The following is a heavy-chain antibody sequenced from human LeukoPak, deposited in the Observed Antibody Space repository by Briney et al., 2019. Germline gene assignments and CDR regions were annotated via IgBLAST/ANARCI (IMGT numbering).Heavy chain of an antibody. V-gene: IGHV1-2*02. Sequence: ASVKVSCKASGYTFTGYYMRWVRQAPGQGLEWMGWINPNSGGTNYAQKFQGRVTMTRDTSISTAYMELSRLRSDDTAVYYCARDQRAVARFDPWGQGTLVTVSS. D-gene: IGHD6-19*01. CDR1: GYTFTGYY. CDR2: INPNSGGT. CDR3: ARDQRAVARFDP. J-gene: IGHJ5*02.